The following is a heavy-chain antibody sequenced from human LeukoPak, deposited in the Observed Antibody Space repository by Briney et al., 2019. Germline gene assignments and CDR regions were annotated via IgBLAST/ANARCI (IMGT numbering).Heavy chain of an antibody. CDR3: AKEGAWGIAVAGTWGYYFDY. Sequence: PGGSLRLSCAGSEFTFSSYAMSWVRQAPGKGLEWVSANSGSGGSTYYEDSVKGRFTISRDNSKNTLYLQMNSLRAEDTAVYYCAKEGAWGIAVAGTWGYYFDYWGQGTLVTVSS. CDR2: NSGSGGST. D-gene: IGHD6-19*01. CDR1: EFTFSSYA. J-gene: IGHJ4*02. V-gene: IGHV3-23*01.